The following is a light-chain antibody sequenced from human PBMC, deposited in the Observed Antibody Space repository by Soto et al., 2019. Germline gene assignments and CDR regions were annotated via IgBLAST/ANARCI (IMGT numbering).Light chain of an antibody. V-gene: IGLV4-69*01. CDR2: LNTDGSH. Sequence: QLVLTQSPSASASLGASVKLTCTLNSGHSSYAIAWHQQQPEKGPRYLMKLNTDGSHSKGDGIPDRFSGSSSGAERYLTISSLQSEDEADYYCQTWVTGIQNVVFGGGTKLTVL. CDR1: SGHSSYA. J-gene: IGLJ2*01. CDR3: QTWVTGIQNVV.